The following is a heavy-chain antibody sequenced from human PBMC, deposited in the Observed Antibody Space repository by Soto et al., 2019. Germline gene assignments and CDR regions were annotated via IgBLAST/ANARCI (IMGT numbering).Heavy chain of an antibody. CDR3: ARTGRYCSGGSSRPQKLFDY. V-gene: IGHV3-53*04. J-gene: IGHJ4*02. CDR2: IYSGGST. D-gene: IGHD2-15*01. Sequence: EVQLVESGGGLVQPGGSLRLSCAASGFTVSSNYMSWVRQAPGKGLEWVSVIYSGGSTYYADSVKGRSTISRHNSKNTRYLQMNSLRAEDTAVYYCARTGRYCSGGSSRPQKLFDYWGQGTLVTVSS. CDR1: GFTVSSNY.